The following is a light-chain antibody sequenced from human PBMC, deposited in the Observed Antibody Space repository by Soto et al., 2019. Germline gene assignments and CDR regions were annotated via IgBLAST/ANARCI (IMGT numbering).Light chain of an antibody. Sequence: QYALTQPASVSGYPGQSITISCTGTSSDVGGYNYVSWYQQHPGKAPKLMIYDVSNRPSGVSNRFSGSKSGNTASLTISGLQAEDEADYYCRSYTSSSTLVVFGGGTKLTDL. CDR3: RSYTSSSTLVV. CDR1: SSDVGGYNY. J-gene: IGLJ2*01. CDR2: DVS. V-gene: IGLV2-14*01.